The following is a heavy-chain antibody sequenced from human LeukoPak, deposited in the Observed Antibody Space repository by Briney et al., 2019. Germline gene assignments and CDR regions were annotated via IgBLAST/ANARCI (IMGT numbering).Heavy chain of an antibody. CDR2: ISRNSGSI. Sequence: GRSLRLSCAASGFTFDDYPMHWVRQAPGKGLEWVSSISRNSGSIAYADSVKGRFTISRDNAKNSLYLQMKSLRAEDTALYYCAKDDAFDIWGQGTMVTVSS. J-gene: IGHJ3*02. CDR3: AKDDAFDI. V-gene: IGHV3-9*01. CDR1: GFTFDDYP.